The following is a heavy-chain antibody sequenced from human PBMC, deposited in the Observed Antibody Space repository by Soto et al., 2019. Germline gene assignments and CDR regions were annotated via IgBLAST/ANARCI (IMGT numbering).Heavy chain of an antibody. V-gene: IGHV2-5*02. D-gene: IGHD2-15*01. CDR1: GFSLSTSGVG. Sequence: QITLKESGPTLVKPTQTLTLTCTFSGFSLSTSGVGVGWIRQPPGKALEWVAVIYWDDDKRYSPSLKSRLTITKDTSKNQVVLTMTNLDPVDTATYYCAHSCSGGSCYPNYYRGMDVWGQGTTVIVSS. J-gene: IGHJ6*02. CDR2: IYWDDDK. CDR3: AHSCSGGSCYPNYYRGMDV.